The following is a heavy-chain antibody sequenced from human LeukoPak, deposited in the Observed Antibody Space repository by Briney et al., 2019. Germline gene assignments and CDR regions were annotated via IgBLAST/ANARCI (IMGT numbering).Heavy chain of an antibody. J-gene: IGHJ4*02. D-gene: IGHD1-26*01. Sequence: ASVKVSCXASGYTFTSYDINWVRQATGQGLEWMGWMNPNSGNTGYAQKFQGRVTITRNTSISTAYMELSSLRSEDTAVYYCARSYSGSYQSDYWGQGTLVTVSS. CDR3: ARSYSGSYQSDY. V-gene: IGHV1-8*03. CDR2: MNPNSGNT. CDR1: GYTFTSYD.